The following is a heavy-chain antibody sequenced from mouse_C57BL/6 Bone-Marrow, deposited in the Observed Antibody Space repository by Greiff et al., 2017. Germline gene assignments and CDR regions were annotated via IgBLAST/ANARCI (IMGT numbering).Heavy chain of an antibody. D-gene: IGHD1-2*01. Sequence: QVQLQQPGAELVMPGASVKLSCKASGYTFTSYWTHWVKQRPGHGLEWIGEIDPSVSYTNYNQKFKGKSTFTVDTSSSTAYMQLSSLTSEDSAVYYCTRERGYYGLFDYWGQGTTLTVSS. J-gene: IGHJ2*01. V-gene: IGHV1-69*01. CDR3: TRERGYYGLFDY. CDR2: IDPSVSYT. CDR1: GYTFTSYW.